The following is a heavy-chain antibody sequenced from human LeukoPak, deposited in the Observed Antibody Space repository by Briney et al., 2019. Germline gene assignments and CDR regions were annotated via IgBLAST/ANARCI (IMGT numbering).Heavy chain of an antibody. D-gene: IGHD3-22*01. V-gene: IGHV1-8*01. CDR2: MNPNSGDT. J-gene: IGHJ5*02. CDR1: GYTFINYD. Sequence: GASVKVSCKASGYTFINYDTNWVRQATGQGLEWMGWMNPNSGDTGYVQTFQGRVTMTTDTSTSTAYMELRSLRSDDTAVYYCARAASMILISGWFDPWGQGTLVTVSS. CDR3: ARAASMILISGWFDP.